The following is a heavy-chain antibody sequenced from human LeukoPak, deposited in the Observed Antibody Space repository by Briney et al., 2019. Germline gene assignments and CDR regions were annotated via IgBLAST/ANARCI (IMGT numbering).Heavy chain of an antibody. D-gene: IGHD1-26*01. J-gene: IGHJ5*02. Sequence: SETLSLTCAVFGGSFSEYYWTWTRQPPGKGLEWIGEINHRGTTNYNPSLKSRVTISVDTSKNQITLRLSSVTAADTAVYYCAKPGGANWFDPWGQGTLVSVSS. CDR1: GGSFSEYY. CDR3: AKPGGANWFDP. V-gene: IGHV4-34*01. CDR2: INHRGTT.